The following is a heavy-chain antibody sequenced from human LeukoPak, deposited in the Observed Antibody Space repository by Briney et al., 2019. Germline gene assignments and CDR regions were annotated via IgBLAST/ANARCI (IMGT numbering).Heavy chain of an antibody. Sequence: SETLSLTCTVSGASMDNNNYDWGWIRQPPGKGLEWVGSIHHAGAIFQNPSLKGRVTLSIDTSKNQFSLRLHSVTAADTAVYYCVRHGTITFGGVVGHWGQGTLVTVSS. CDR2: IHHAGAI. V-gene: IGHV4-39*01. CDR1: GASMDNNNYD. CDR3: VRHGTITFGGVVGH. J-gene: IGHJ4*02. D-gene: IGHD3-16*01.